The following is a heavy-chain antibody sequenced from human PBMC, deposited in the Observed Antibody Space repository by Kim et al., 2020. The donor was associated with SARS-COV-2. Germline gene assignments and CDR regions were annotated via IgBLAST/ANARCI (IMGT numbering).Heavy chain of an antibody. CDR3: AREGSYYVILTGFRGYYYGMDV. CDR1: GGSISSGGYY. CDR2: IYYSGRT. Sequence: TLSLTCTVSGGSISSGGYYWSWIRQHPGKGLEWIGYIYYSGRTYYNPSLKSRVTISVDTSKNQFSLKLSSVTAADTAVYYCAREGSYYVILTGFRGYYYGMDVWGQGTTVTVSS. V-gene: IGHV4-31*03. J-gene: IGHJ6*02. D-gene: IGHD3-9*01.